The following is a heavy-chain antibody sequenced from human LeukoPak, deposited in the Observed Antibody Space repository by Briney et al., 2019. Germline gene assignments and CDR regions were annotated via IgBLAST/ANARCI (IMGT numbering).Heavy chain of an antibody. Sequence: GGSLRLSCVASGFAFSKYAMHWVRQAPGKGLEWLTFIRHDGSFKEYADSVKGRFTISRDNAKNSLYLQMSSLRAEDTAVYYCARGSGWNYFDYWGQGTLVTVSS. V-gene: IGHV3-30*02. CDR1: GFAFSKYA. CDR3: ARGSGWNYFDY. D-gene: IGHD6-19*01. J-gene: IGHJ4*02. CDR2: IRHDGSFK.